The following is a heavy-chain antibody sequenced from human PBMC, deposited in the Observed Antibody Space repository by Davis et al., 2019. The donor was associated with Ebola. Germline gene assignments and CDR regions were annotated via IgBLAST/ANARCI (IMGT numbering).Heavy chain of an antibody. CDR1: GFTFSSYG. Sequence: GESLKISCAASGFTFSSYGMHWVRQAPGKGLEWVAVISHDGSNKYYADSMKGRFTISRDNSKNTLYLQMNSLRAEDTAVYYCANAPTTVTTLGMDVWGQGTTVTVSS. V-gene: IGHV3-30*18. J-gene: IGHJ6*02. D-gene: IGHD4-11*01. CDR3: ANAPTTVTTLGMDV. CDR2: ISHDGSNK.